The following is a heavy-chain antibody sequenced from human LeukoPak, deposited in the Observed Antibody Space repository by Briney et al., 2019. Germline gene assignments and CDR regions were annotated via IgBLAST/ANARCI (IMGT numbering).Heavy chain of an antibody. J-gene: IGHJ4*02. V-gene: IGHV3-53*04. CDR2: IYSGGST. CDR3: ARYYYDSSGYSYYFDY. D-gene: IGHD3-22*01. CDR1: GFTVSSNY. Sequence: GGSLRLSCAASGFTVSSNYMSWVRQAPGKGLEWVSVIYSGGSTYYADSVKGRFTISRHNSKNTLYLQMNSPRAEDTAVYYCARYYYDSSGYSYYFDYWGQGTLVTVSS.